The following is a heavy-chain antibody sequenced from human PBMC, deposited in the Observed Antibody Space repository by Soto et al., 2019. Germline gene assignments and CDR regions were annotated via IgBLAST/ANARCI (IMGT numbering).Heavy chain of an antibody. J-gene: IGHJ4*02. Sequence: PSETLSLTCTVSGGSISSCGYFWNWIRQHPGKGLEWIGYIFYIGSTYYNPSLKSRVTISVDTSKNQFSLKLSSVTAADTAVYYGARHYPGHPYFDYWGQGALVTVSS. CDR1: GGSISSCGYF. D-gene: IGHD1-26*01. CDR3: ARHYPGHPYFDY. CDR2: IFYIGST. V-gene: IGHV4-31*03.